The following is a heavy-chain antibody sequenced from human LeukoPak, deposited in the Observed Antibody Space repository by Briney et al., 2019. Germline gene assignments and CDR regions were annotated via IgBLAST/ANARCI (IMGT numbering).Heavy chain of an antibody. CDR2: IYTSGST. J-gene: IGHJ3*02. CDR3: ARFAPLVVPAAMNAFDI. V-gene: IGHV4-61*02. Sequence: SQTLSLTCTVSVGSISSGSYYWSWIRQPAGKGLEWIGRIYTSGSTNYNPSLKSRVTISVDTSKNQFSLKLSSVTAADTAVYYCARFAPLVVPAAMNAFDIWGQGTMVTVSS. CDR1: VGSISSGSYY. D-gene: IGHD2-2*01.